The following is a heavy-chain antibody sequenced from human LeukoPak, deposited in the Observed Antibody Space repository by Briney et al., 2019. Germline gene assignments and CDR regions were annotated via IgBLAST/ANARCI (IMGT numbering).Heavy chain of an antibody. CDR3: ARNFRGGSTYLDS. Sequence: PSETLSLTCTVSGGSMKNDLWTWIRQPAGKGLEWIGRIYSDGTTTNYNPSLKSRVTMSVDTSKNQFSLKLSSVTAADTAMYFCARNFRGGSTYLDSWGQGTLVTVS. CDR1: GGSMKNDL. D-gene: IGHD2/OR15-2a*01. V-gene: IGHV4-4*07. CDR2: IYSDGTT. J-gene: IGHJ4*02.